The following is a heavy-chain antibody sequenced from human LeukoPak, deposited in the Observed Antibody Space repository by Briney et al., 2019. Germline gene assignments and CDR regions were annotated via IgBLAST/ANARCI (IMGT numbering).Heavy chain of an antibody. J-gene: IGHJ1*01. Sequence: GGSLRLSCAASGFTFSSYSMNWVRQAPGKGLEWVSSISSSSSYIYYADSVKGRFTISRDNAKNSLYLQMNSLRAEDTAVYYCARALTKEYYYDSSGYYPEYFQHWGQGTLVTVSS. CDR1: GFTFSSYS. CDR2: ISSSSSYI. V-gene: IGHV3-21*01. CDR3: ARALTKEYYYDSSGYYPEYFQH. D-gene: IGHD3-22*01.